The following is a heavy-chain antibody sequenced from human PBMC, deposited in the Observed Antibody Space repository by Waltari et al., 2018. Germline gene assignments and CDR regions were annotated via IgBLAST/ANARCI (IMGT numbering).Heavy chain of an antibody. V-gene: IGHV4-34*01. CDR1: GGSFSGYY. CDR3: ARDRGLRRLSTFEI. J-gene: IGHJ3*02. D-gene: IGHD3-16*02. CDR2: INHSGRT. Sequence: QVQLQQWGAGLLKPSETLSLTCAVNGGSFSGYYWSWFRRPPGKGMEGIGEINHSGRTNYNPFLKSRITISVDAYKSKFSLKLGSVTAADTAVYYCARDRGLRRLSTFEIWGQGTMVTVS.